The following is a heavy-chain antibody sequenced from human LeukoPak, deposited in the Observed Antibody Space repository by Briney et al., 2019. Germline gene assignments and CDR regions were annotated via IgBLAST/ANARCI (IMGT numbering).Heavy chain of an antibody. CDR3: ARGSHCGGDCYTIDY. J-gene: IGHJ4*02. D-gene: IGHD2-21*02. CDR1: GGSISSYY. V-gene: IGHV4-4*07. CDR2: IYTSGST. Sequence: KPSETLSLTCTVSGGSISSYYWSWIRQPAGKGLEWIGRIYTSGSTNYNPSLKSRVTMSVDTSKNQFSLKLSSVTAADTAVYYCARGSHCGGDCYTIDYWGQGTLVTVSS.